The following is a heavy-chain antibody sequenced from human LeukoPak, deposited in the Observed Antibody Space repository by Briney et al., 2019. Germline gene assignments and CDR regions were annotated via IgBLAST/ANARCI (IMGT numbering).Heavy chain of an antibody. V-gene: IGHV1-2*02. CDR3: ARGIAAAGGRWFDP. J-gene: IGHJ5*02. CDR1: GYTFTDYY. CDR2: INPNSGGT. Sequence: ASVKVSCKASGYTFTDYYMHWVRQAPGQGLEWMGWINPNSGGTNYAQQFQGRVTMTRDTSISTAYMELSNLRSDDTAVYYCARGIAAAGGRWFDPWGQGTLVTVSS. D-gene: IGHD6-13*01.